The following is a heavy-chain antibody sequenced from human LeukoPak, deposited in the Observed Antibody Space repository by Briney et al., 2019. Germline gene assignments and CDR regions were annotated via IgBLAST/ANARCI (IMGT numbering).Heavy chain of an antibody. Sequence: GGSLRLPCAASGFTFSSYEMNWVRQAPGKGLEWVSYISSSGSTIYYADSVKGRFTISRDNAKNSLYLQMNSLRAEDTAVYYCARSYGSGPNDAFDIWGQGTMVTVSS. CDR3: ARSYGSGPNDAFDI. CDR1: GFTFSSYE. CDR2: ISSSGSTI. D-gene: IGHD3-10*01. V-gene: IGHV3-48*03. J-gene: IGHJ3*02.